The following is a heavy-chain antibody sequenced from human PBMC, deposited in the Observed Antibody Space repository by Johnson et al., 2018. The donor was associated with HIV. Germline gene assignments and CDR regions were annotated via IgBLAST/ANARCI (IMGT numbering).Heavy chain of an antibody. CDR2: IVYDGSKK. Sequence: QMQLVESGGGLVKPGGSLRLSCAGSGFTFSDHYMSWVRQAPGKGLEWVAFIVYDGSKKYYADSVKGRFTISRDNSKNTLYLEMNNLKTEDTAMYYCATEDFRLTAFDMWGHGTMVTVSS. V-gene: IGHV3-30*02. CDR1: GFTFSDHY. D-gene: IGHD3-3*01. CDR3: ATEDFRLTAFDM. J-gene: IGHJ3*02.